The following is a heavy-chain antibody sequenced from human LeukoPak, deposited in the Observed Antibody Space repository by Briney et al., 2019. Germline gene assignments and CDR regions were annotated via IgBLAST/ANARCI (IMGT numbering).Heavy chain of an antibody. J-gene: IGHJ6*02. CDR3: AKDVRYCSGGSCYVYYYGMDV. V-gene: IGHV3-23*01. D-gene: IGHD2-15*01. Sequence: PGGSLRLSCAASGFTFSSYAMSWVRQAPGKGLEWVSAISGSGGSTYYADSVKGRFTISRDNSKNTLYLQMNSLRAEDTAVYYCAKDVRYCSGGSCYVYYYGMDVWGQGTTVTVSS. CDR1: GFTFSSYA. CDR2: ISGSGGST.